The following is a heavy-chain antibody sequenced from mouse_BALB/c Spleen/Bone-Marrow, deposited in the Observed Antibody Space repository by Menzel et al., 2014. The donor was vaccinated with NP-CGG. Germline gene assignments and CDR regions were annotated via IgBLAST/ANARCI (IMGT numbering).Heavy chain of an antibody. CDR1: GFDFSSYW. CDR3: ARLNYYGNLFV. Sequence: EVQVVESGGGLVHPGGSLKLSCAASGFDFSSYWMSWVRQAPGQGLEWIGEINPDSSTINYTPSLKDKFIISRDNAKNTLYLQRSKVRAEDTALYYCARLNYYGNLFVWGAGTTVTVSS. CDR2: INPDSSTI. J-gene: IGHJ1*01. D-gene: IGHD1-1*01. V-gene: IGHV4-1*02.